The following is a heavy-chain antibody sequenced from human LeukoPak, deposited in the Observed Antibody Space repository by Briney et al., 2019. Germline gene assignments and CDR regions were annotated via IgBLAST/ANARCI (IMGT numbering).Heavy chain of an antibody. CDR3: ARAGGYGSGNSA. Sequence: PSETLSLTCTVSGGSISSGGYYWSWIRQPPGKGLEWIGSIYYSGSTYYNASLKSRVTISVDTSKNQFSLKLSSVTAADTAVYYCARAGGYGSGNSAWGQGTLVTVSS. J-gene: IGHJ5*02. CDR2: IYYSGST. CDR1: GGSISSGGYY. D-gene: IGHD3-10*01. V-gene: IGHV4-39*07.